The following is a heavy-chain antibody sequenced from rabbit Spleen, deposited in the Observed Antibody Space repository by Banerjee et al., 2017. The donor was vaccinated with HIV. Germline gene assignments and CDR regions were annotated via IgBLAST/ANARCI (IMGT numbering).Heavy chain of an antibody. CDR3: ARNYVNAFDP. Sequence: QSVEESGGDLVKPGGTLTLTCTASGFDFSNYYMNWVRQAPGKGLEWIACIYAGSSGDTYYANWAKGRFTISKTSSTTVTLQMTSLTAADTATYFCARNYVNAFDPWGQGTLVTVS. CDR1: GFDFSNYY. J-gene: IGHJ2*01. D-gene: IGHD1-1*01. CDR2: IYAGSSGDT. V-gene: IGHV1S40*01.